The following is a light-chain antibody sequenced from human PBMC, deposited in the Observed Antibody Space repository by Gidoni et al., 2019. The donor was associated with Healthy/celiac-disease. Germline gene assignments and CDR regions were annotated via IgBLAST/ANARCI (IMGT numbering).Light chain of an antibody. CDR3: QQSYSTPFT. CDR2: AAS. V-gene: IGKV1-39*01. Sequence: DIQMTQSPSSLSAYVGDRVTITCRASQSISSYLNWYQQKPGKAPKLLIYAASSLQSGVPSRFSGSGAGTDFTLTISSLQPEDFATYYCQQSYSTPFTFGPXTKVDIK. J-gene: IGKJ3*01. CDR1: QSISSY.